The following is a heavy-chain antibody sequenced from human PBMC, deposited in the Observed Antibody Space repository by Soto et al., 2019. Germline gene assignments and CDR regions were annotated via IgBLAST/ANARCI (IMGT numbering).Heavy chain of an antibody. CDR2: IGTRGNTK. D-gene: IGHD4-17*01. CDR3: ARDGTEYYGEYYAY. Sequence: QVQLVESGGGLVKPGGSLRLSCATSGFTFSDYYMSWIRQAPGKGLEWVSYIGTRGNTKYYADSVRGRFTISRDNAKNALYLQMNRLRADDRAVYYCARDGTEYYGEYYAYWGQGIPVTASS. CDR1: GFTFSDYY. V-gene: IGHV3-11*01. J-gene: IGHJ4*02.